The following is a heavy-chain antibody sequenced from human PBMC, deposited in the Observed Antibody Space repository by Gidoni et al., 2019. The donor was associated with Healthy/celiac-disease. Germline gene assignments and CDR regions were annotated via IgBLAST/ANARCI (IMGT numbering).Heavy chain of an antibody. J-gene: IGHJ4*02. D-gene: IGHD2-2*01. CDR1: EFTCSSYW. CDR3: AREYLYYFDY. CDR2: IKQDGSEK. Sequence: VQLVDSGGGLVQPGGSLRLSCAASEFTCSSYWMSWVRQAQGKGLEWVANIKQDGSEKYYVDSVKGRFTISRDNAKNSLYLQMNSLRAEDTAVYYCAREYLYYFDYWGQGTLVTVSS. V-gene: IGHV3-7*01.